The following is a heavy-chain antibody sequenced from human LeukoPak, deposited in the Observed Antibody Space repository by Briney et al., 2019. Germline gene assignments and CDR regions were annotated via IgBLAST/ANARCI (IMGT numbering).Heavy chain of an antibody. CDR2: IYYSGST. CDR3: ARGLRVRRDGYNYWFDP. D-gene: IGHD5-24*01. V-gene: IGHV4-59*01. Sequence: MPSETLSLTCTVSGGSISGYYWSWIRQPPGKGLEWIGYIYYSGSTNYNPSLKSRVTISVDTSKNQFSLKLSSVTAADTAVYYCARGLRVRRDGYNYWFDPWGQGTLVTVSS. J-gene: IGHJ5*02. CDR1: GGSISGYY.